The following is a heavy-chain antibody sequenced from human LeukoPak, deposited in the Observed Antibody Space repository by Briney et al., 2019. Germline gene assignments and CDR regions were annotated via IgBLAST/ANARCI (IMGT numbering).Heavy chain of an antibody. J-gene: IGHJ6*02. D-gene: IGHD3-10*01. CDR2: IKQDGSEK. CDR3: ARWYGGSGSWVLDV. Sequence: GGSLRLSCAASGFSISNYWMSWVRQAPGKGLEWVANIKQDGSEKKYVDSVKGRFSISRDNAKNSLYLQIYSLRVEDTAGYYCARWYGGSGSWVLDVWGPGTTVTVSS. CDR1: GFSISNYW. V-gene: IGHV3-7*04.